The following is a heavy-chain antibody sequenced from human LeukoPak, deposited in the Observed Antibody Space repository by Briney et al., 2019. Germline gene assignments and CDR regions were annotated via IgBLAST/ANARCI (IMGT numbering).Heavy chain of an antibody. D-gene: IGHD6-19*01. CDR3: AKAPGIAVAGTPLDY. CDR2: ISGSGGST. V-gene: IGHV3-23*01. Sequence: GGSLRLSCAASGFTFSSYAMNWVRQAPGKGLEWVSVISGSGGSTYYADSVKGRFTISRDNSKNTLYLQMNSLRAEDTAVYYCAKAPGIAVAGTPLDYWGQGTLVIVSS. J-gene: IGHJ4*02. CDR1: GFTFSSYA.